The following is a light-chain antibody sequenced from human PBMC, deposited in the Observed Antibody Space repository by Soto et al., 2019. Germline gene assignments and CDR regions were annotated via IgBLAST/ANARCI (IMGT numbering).Light chain of an antibody. Sequence: EMVLTQSPATLSLSPGERATLSCRASQSVSSYLAWYQQKPGQAPRLLIYDASNRATGIPARFSGSGSGTDFTLTISSLEPEEFAGYYCHQSSNWASTFGQGTKLEIK. CDR3: HQSSNWAST. J-gene: IGKJ2*01. CDR2: DAS. V-gene: IGKV3-11*01. CDR1: QSVSSY.